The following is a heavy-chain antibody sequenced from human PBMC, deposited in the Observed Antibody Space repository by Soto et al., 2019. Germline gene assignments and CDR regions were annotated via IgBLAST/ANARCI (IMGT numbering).Heavy chain of an antibody. CDR2: MNPDTGNT. CDR1: GYTFTTYD. CDR3: ARALGYSSTSRLDL. V-gene: IGHV1-8*01. D-gene: IGHD6-19*01. Sequence: QVQLVQSGAEVEKPGASVKVSCKASGYTFTTYDFNWVRQAPGHGLEWMGWMNPDTGNTGYAQKFQGRVTMTRDTSISTAFMALSGLTAEDTAVYYCARALGYSSTSRLDLWGQRNLVTVSS. J-gene: IGHJ4*02.